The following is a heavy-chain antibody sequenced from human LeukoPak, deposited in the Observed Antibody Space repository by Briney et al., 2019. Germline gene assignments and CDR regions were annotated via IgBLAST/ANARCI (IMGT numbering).Heavy chain of an antibody. CDR1: GGSISSGDYY. CDR2: IYYSGST. J-gene: IGHJ4*02. D-gene: IGHD2-15*01. Sequence: SQTLSLTCTVSGGSISSGDYYWSWIRQPPGKGLEWIGYIYYSGSTYYNPSLKSRVTISVDTSKNQFSLKLSSVTAADTAVYYCAREFCSGGSCYDRTVFYFDYWGQGTLVTVSS. V-gene: IGHV4-30-4*01. CDR3: AREFCSGGSCYDRTVFYFDY.